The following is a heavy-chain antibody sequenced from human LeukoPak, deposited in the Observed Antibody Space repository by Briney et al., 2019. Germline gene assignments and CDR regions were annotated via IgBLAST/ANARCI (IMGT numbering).Heavy chain of an antibody. D-gene: IGHD3-3*01. CDR3: ATVYNYDFWSGYPD. J-gene: IGHJ4*02. CDR2: FDPEDGET. CDR1: GYTLTELS. V-gene: IGHV1-24*01. Sequence: ASVKVSCKVSGYTLTELSMHWVRQVPGKGLEWMGGFDPEDGETIYAQKFQGRVTMTEDTSTDTAYVELSSLRSEDTAVYYCATVYNYDFWSGYPDWGQGTLVTVSS.